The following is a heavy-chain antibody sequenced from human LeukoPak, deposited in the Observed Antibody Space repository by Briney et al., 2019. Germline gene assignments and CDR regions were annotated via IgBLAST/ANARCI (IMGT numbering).Heavy chain of an antibody. Sequence: PSETLSLTCTVSGGSISCYYWSWIRQPPGKGLEWIGYIYYSGSTNYNPSLKSRVTISVDTSKNQFSLKLSSVTAADTAVYYCARDRPIAAAHPWRWFDPWGQGTLVTVSS. J-gene: IGHJ5*02. V-gene: IGHV4-59*01. CDR1: GGSISCYY. D-gene: IGHD6-13*01. CDR3: ARDRPIAAAHPWRWFDP. CDR2: IYYSGST.